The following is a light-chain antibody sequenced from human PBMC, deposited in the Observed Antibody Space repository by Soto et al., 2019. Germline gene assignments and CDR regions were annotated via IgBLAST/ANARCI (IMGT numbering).Light chain of an antibody. Sequence: DIQMTQSPSTLSASVGDRVTITCRASQSINSWLAWYQQKPGKAPKLLIHDASSLESGVTSRFSGSGSGTEFTLTISSLQPDDFATYYCQQYDSYPITLGQGTQLEMK. CDR3: QQYDSYPIT. CDR2: DAS. J-gene: IGKJ5*01. V-gene: IGKV1-5*01. CDR1: QSINSW.